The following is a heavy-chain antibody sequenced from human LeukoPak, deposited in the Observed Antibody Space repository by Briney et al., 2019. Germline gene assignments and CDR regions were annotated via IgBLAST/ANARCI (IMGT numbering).Heavy chain of an antibody. Sequence: ASVKVSCKASGYAFTSYDINWVRQATGQGLEWMGWMNPNSGNTGYAQKFQGRVTMTRNTSISTAYMELGSLRSEDTAAYYCARRQGRRGLDPWGQGTLVTVSS. CDR2: MNPNSGNT. J-gene: IGHJ5*02. CDR3: ARRQGRRGLDP. V-gene: IGHV1-8*01. CDR1: GYAFTSYD.